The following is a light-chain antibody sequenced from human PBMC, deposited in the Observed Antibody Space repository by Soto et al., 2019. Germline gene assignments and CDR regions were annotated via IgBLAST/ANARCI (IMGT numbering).Light chain of an antibody. CDR1: SSDVGSYNR. J-gene: IGLJ1*01. Sequence: QSVLTQPPSVSGPPGQSVAISCTGTSSDVGSYNRVAWYQQPPGTAPKLIISEVNNRPSGVPDRFSGSKSGNTASLTISGLQAEDEADYYCSSYTSTNTYVFGTGTKVTVL. V-gene: IGLV2-18*02. CDR2: EVN. CDR3: SSYTSTNTYV.